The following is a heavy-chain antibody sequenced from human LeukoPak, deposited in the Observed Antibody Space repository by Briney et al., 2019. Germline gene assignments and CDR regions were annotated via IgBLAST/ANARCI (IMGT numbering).Heavy chain of an antibody. CDR1: GGTFSSYA. CDR3: ARDREVAVAGQGYGMDV. Sequence: SVKVSCKASGGTFSSYAISWVRQAPGQGLEWMGGIIPIFGTANYAQKLQGRVTITADESTSTAYMELSSLRSEDTAVYYCARDREVAVAGQGYGMDVWGQGTTVTVSS. J-gene: IGHJ6*02. V-gene: IGHV1-69*13. D-gene: IGHD6-19*01. CDR2: IIPIFGTA.